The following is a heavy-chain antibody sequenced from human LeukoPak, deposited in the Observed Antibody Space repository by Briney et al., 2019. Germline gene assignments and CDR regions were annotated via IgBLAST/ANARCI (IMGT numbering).Heavy chain of an antibody. J-gene: IGHJ6*01. CDR3: ARAAKWEFYHYNMDV. CDR1: EFTFSSYS. Sequence: PGGSLTLSCVASEFTFSSYSVIWVRQAPGKGLEWISYISNGSGNRYYADSVEGRYTISRDNANNLLYLQMNNLRVDDTAVYYWARAAKWEFYHYNMDVWGEGTTVAVSS. CDR2: ISNGSGNR. V-gene: IGHV3-48*01. D-gene: IGHD1-26*01.